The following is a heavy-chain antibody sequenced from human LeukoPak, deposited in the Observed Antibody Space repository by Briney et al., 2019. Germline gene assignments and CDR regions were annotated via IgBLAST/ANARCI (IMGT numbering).Heavy chain of an antibody. V-gene: IGHV3-23*01. CDR1: GFTFSSCA. Sequence: PGGSLRLSCAASGFTFSSCAMNWVRQVPGKGLEWVSAISGGGGSTYYADSVKGRFTISRDNSKNTLLLQMNSLRAEDTAVYYCAKDHVTGANTPLTKWGQGTLVTVSS. CDR3: AKDHVTGANTPLTK. D-gene: IGHD1-26*01. CDR2: ISGGGGST. J-gene: IGHJ4*02.